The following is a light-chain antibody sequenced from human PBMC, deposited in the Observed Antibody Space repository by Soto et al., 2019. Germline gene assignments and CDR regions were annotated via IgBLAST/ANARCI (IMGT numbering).Light chain of an antibody. J-gene: IGKJ1*01. CDR2: ATS. CDR1: QSVSSNY. Sequence: EIVLTQSPGTLSLSPGERATLSCRASQSVSSNYLAWYQQKPGQAPRLLIYATSSRATGIPDRFSGSGSGKDFTLNSSRLEPEDFAVYYCQQYGTSPQTFGQGTKVEIK. CDR3: QQYGTSPQT. V-gene: IGKV3-20*01.